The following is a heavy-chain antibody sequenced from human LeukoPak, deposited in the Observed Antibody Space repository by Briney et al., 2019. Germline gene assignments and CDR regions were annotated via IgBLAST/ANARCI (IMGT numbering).Heavy chain of an antibody. CDR3: ASTSITMNRSEGNKANAFDI. CDR1: GFSFISYE. CDR2: ISGSGNTI. V-gene: IGHV3-48*03. J-gene: IGHJ3*02. D-gene: IGHD3-22*01. Sequence: PGGSLRLSCAASGFSFISYEMVWVRQAPGKGLEWISYISGSGNTIYYADSVKGRFTISIDNAKNSLYLQMNSLRAEDTAVYYCASTSITMNRSEGNKANAFDIWGQGTMVTVSS.